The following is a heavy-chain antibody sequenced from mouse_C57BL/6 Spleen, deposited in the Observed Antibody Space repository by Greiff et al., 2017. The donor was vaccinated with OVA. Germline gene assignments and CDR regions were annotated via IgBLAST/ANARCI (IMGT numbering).Heavy chain of an antibody. CDR1: GFTFSSYA. D-gene: IGHD2-4*01. CDR2: ISDGGSYT. V-gene: IGHV5-4*01. CDR3: ARDRGDYDAFDD. Sequence: EVKLVESGGGLVKPGGSLKLSCAASGFTFSSYAMSWVRQTPEKRLEWVATISDGGSYTYYPDNVKGRFTISRDNAKNNLYLQMSHLKSEDTAMYYCARDRGDYDAFDDWGQGTTLTVAS. J-gene: IGHJ2*01.